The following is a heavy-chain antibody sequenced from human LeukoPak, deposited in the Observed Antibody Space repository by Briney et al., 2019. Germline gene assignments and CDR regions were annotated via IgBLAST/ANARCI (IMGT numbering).Heavy chain of an antibody. CDR3: ARDTEEGYFDY. CDR2: IYSGGST. CDR1: GFTVSSNY. V-gene: IGHV3-53*01. J-gene: IGHJ4*02. Sequence: GPSLRLSCPASGFTVSSNYTSSARQAPGKGLEWVSVIYSGGSTYYADSVKGRYTISRDNSKNTLYLQMNSLRAEDTAVYYCARDTEEGYFDYWGQGTLVTVSS.